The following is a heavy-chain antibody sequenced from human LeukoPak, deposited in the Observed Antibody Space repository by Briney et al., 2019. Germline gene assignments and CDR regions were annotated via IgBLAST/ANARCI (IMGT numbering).Heavy chain of an antibody. V-gene: IGHV3-30*02. CDR2: IRYDGSDK. J-gene: IGHJ6*03. CDR1: GFTFSSYG. D-gene: IGHD3-22*01. Sequence: GGSLRLSCAASGFTFSSYGMHWVRQAPGKGLEWVAFIRYDGSDKYYADSVKGRFTISRDNAKNSLYLQMNSLRAEDTALYYCARVIGYYDSSGYYQNNYYYYMDVWGKGTTVTVSS. CDR3: ARVIGYYDSSGYYQNNYYYYMDV.